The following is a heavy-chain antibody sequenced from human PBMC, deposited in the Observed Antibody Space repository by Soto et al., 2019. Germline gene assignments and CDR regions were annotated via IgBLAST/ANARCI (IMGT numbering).Heavy chain of an antibody. CDR2: TSYEGSNR. D-gene: IGHD4-17*01. V-gene: IGHV3-30*18. CDR1: GFRFSAYA. J-gene: IGHJ6*02. CDR3: AKDYGDYNFNYGMDV. Sequence: LRLSCAASGFRFSAYAMHWVRQAPGKGLEWVAVTSYEGSNRFYADSVKGRFTVSRDNSKNMVYLQMNSLRGEDTAVFYCAKDYGDYNFNYGMDVWGQGTTVTAP.